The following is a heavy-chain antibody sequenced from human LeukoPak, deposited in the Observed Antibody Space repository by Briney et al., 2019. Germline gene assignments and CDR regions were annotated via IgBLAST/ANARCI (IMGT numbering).Heavy chain of an antibody. CDR1: GYTFTSYY. CDR2: IIPIFGTA. V-gene: IGHV1-69*05. Sequence: ASVKVSCKASGYTFTSYYMHWVRQAPGQGLEWMGRIIPIFGTANYAQKFQGRVTITTDESTSTAYMELSSLRSEDTAVYYCAAAPSWGSYRYLDYWGQGTLVTVSS. D-gene: IGHD3-16*02. CDR3: AAAPSWGSYRYLDY. J-gene: IGHJ4*02.